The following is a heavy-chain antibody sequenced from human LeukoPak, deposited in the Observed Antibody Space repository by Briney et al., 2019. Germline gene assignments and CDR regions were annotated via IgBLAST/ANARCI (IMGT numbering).Heavy chain of an antibody. CDR3: AREPRIAAAEDAFDI. V-gene: IGHV6-1*01. Sequence: SQTLSLTCVISGDSVSNNRAAWHWIRQSPSRGLEWLGRTYYRSKWNNDYAVSVQSRITINADTSKNQFSLQLNSVTPEDTAVYYCAREPRIAAAEDAFDIWGQGTMVTVSS. CDR1: GDSVSNNRAA. CDR2: TYYRSKWNN. J-gene: IGHJ3*02. D-gene: IGHD6-13*01.